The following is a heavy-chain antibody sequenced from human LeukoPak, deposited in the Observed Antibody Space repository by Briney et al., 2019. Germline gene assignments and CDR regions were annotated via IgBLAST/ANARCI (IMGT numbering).Heavy chain of an antibody. CDR3: ARASALRTGDAH. V-gene: IGHV3-66*01. Sequence: GGSLRLSCAASGFTISSNYVSWVRQAPGKGLEWVSVIYTGGSTSYANSVKGRFTISRDSSTNTLFLQMNSLRAEDTAVYYCARASALRTGDAHWGQGTLVTVSS. J-gene: IGHJ4*02. CDR1: GFTISSNY. D-gene: IGHD7-27*01. CDR2: IYTGGST.